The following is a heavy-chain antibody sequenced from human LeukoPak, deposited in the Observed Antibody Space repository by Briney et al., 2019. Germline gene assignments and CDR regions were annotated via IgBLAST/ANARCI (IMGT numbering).Heavy chain of an antibody. V-gene: IGHV3-30*18. CDR1: GFTFSSHW. Sequence: GGSLRLSCAASGFTFSSHWMHWVRQAPGKGLEWVAVISYDGSNKYYADSVKGRFTISRDNSKNTLYLQMNSLRAEDTAVYYCAKDSGEYSGSYFAFDYWGQGTLVTVSS. J-gene: IGHJ4*02. CDR2: ISYDGSNK. CDR3: AKDSGEYSGSYFAFDY. D-gene: IGHD1-26*01.